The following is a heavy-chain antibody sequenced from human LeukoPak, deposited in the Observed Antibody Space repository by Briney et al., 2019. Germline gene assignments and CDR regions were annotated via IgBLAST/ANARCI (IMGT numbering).Heavy chain of an antibody. J-gene: IGHJ4*02. Sequence: PGGSLRLSCAACGVTFSSYSRNWVRQAPGKGLEWVSSISSSSSYIYYADSVKGRFTISRANSKNSLYLQMNSLRPEDTAVYYCARYSEYDSLPGYYIDSLGQGTLVTVSS. D-gene: IGHD3-9*01. V-gene: IGHV3-21*01. CDR2: ISSSSSYI. CDR3: ARYSEYDSLPGYYIDS. CDR1: GVTFSSYS.